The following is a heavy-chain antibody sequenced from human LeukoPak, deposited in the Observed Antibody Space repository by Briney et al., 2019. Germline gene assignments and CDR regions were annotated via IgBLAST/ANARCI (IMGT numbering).Heavy chain of an antibody. CDR3: ASRYG. V-gene: IGHV3-53*01. CDR1: GLTVSSNF. CDR2: IHMDHRT. Sequence: GGSLRLSCAASGLTVSSNFMHWVRQAPGKGLEWVAGIHMDHRTFYADSVKGRFTISRDNSANTIYLQMNSLRAEDTAIFYCASRYGGGQGTPVTVSS. D-gene: IGHD3-10*01. J-gene: IGHJ4*02.